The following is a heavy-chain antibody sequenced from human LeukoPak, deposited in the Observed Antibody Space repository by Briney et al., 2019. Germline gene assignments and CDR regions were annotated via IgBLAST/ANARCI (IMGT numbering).Heavy chain of an antibody. V-gene: IGHV1-2*02. Sequence: ASVKVSCKASGYTFTSYYIHWVRQAPGQGLEWMGWINPHNGDTNYEQKFQGRVTMTRDTSISTAYMELSRLRSDDTAVYYCARDYVWGSYRFYYFDYWGQGTLVTVSS. J-gene: IGHJ4*02. CDR2: INPHNGDT. D-gene: IGHD3-16*02. CDR3: ARDYVWGSYRFYYFDY. CDR1: GYTFTSYY.